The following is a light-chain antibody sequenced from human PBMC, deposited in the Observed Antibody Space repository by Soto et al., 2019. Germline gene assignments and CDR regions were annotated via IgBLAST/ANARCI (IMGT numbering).Light chain of an antibody. J-gene: IGKJ5*01. CDR3: QQRRSWPPTIT. Sequence: IVLTQSPATLSLSPGEGATLSCRASQSVRSYLAWYQQKAGQAPRLLIYDASNRATGIPARFSGSGSGTDFTLTISSLEPEDFAVYYCQQRRSWPPTITFGQGTRLEIK. CDR1: QSVRSY. V-gene: IGKV3-11*01. CDR2: DAS.